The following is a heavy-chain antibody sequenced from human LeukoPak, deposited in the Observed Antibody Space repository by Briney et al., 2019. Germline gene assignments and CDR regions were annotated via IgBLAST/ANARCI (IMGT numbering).Heavy chain of an antibody. CDR2: IYSAKTT. J-gene: IGHJ1*01. Sequence: PSETLSLTCTVSGASISRSYRSWIRQFPGKELQWIGYIYSAKTTIYNPSLNSRATISADTSNNRVSLHLTSVTAADTAVYFCAREVFKSSPQYDSQWGQGTLVTVTS. CDR3: AREVFKSSPQYDSQ. D-gene: IGHD3-22*01. CDR1: GASISRSY. V-gene: IGHV4-4*08.